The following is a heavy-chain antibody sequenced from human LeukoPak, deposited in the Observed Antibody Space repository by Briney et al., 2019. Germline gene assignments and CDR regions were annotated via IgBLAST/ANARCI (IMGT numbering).Heavy chain of an antibody. CDR3: ASSSYCGGDCYDFDY. Sequence: SETLSLTCTVSGGSISSYYWSWIRQPPGKGPEWIGYIYYSGSTNYNPSLKSRVTISVDTSKNQFSLKLSSVTAADTAVYYCASSSYCGGDCYDFDYWGQGTLVTVSS. V-gene: IGHV4-59*01. CDR1: GGSISSYY. J-gene: IGHJ4*02. D-gene: IGHD2-21*02. CDR2: IYYSGST.